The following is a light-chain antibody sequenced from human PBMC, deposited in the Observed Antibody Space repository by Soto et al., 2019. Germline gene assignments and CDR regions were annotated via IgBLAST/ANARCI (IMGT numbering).Light chain of an antibody. V-gene: IGKV3-11*02. CDR2: DAS. Sequence: VLTQSPDTLSLSPGERATLSCRATETVGSNLALFQQKPGQTPRPLIYDASTRVTGIPARFRGSGYGRDFTLTISSLEPEDFADYYCQQRSVWPPLNFGGGTKVEIK. CDR3: QQRSVWPPLN. J-gene: IGKJ4*01. CDR1: ETVGSN.